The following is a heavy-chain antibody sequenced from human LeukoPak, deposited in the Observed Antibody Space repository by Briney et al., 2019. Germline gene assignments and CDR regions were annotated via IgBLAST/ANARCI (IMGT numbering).Heavy chain of an antibody. Sequence: ASVMVYCKAFGCAFTYYYMQWVRQAPRQGIEWMGCLNHTSGHTNYAQTFQGRVSMTRDTSNSTVYLHLYTLNSDDTAVYYCARRSNIWRDNWFAPWGQGTLVTVSS. J-gene: IGHJ5*02. CDR1: GCAFTYYY. CDR3: ARRSNIWRDNWFAP. V-gene: IGHV1-2*02. CDR2: LNHTSGHT. D-gene: IGHD4-11*01.